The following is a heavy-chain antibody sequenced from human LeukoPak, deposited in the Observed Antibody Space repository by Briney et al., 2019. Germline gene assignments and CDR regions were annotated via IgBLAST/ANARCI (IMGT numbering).Heavy chain of an antibody. V-gene: IGHV1-18*01. CDR1: GYTFTSYG. CDR3: ARDYYGSGSYYPFDP. J-gene: IGHJ5*02. Sequence: GASVKVSCKASGYTFTSYGICWVRQAPGQGLEWMGWISAYNGNTNYAQKLQGRVTMTTDTSTSTAYMELRSLRSDDTAVYYCARDYYGSGSYYPFDPWGQGTLVTVSS. D-gene: IGHD3-10*01. CDR2: ISAYNGNT.